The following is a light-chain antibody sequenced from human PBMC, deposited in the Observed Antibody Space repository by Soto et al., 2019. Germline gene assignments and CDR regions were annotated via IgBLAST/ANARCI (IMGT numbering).Light chain of an antibody. CDR2: GAS. V-gene: IGKV3-15*01. J-gene: IGKJ1*01. CDR3: QQYKKWPRT. CDR1: ETVSSN. Sequence: EIVMTQSPATLSVSPGERATLSCRASETVSSNLAWYQQKLGQAPRLLIYGASTRATGIPARFSGSGSGTEFTLTISSLQSEDFAVYYCQQYKKWPRTFGHGTKVDIK.